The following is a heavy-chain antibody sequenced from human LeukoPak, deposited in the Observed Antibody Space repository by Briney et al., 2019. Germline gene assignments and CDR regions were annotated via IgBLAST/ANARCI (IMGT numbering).Heavy chain of an antibody. Sequence: SETLSLTCAVSGGSISSGGYSWSWIRQPPGKGLERIGYIYHSGSTYYNPSLKSRVTISVDRSKNQFSLKLSSVTAADTAVYYCAREAAAAHYFDYWGQGTLVTVSS. J-gene: IGHJ4*02. CDR3: AREAAAAHYFDY. D-gene: IGHD6-13*01. CDR2: IYHSGST. V-gene: IGHV4-30-2*01. CDR1: GGSISSGGYS.